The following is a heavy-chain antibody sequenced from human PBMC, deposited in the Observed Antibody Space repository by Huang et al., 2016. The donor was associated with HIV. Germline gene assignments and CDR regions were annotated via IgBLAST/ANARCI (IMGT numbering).Heavy chain of an antibody. CDR1: RGAITRSGFY. CDR2: IYHGGTT. J-gene: IGHJ4*02. D-gene: IGHD4-17*01. V-gene: IGHV4-39*01. CDR3: ARHYTVTTVITDEYFFDY. Sequence: QLQLQESGPGLVKPSETLSLTCTVSRGAITRSGFYWGWIHQSPGKGLEWIGSIYHGGTTYYNPSLKSRVTISVDTSKNQFSLKLSSVTAADTAVYYCARHYTVTTVITDEYFFDYWGQGSLVTVSS.